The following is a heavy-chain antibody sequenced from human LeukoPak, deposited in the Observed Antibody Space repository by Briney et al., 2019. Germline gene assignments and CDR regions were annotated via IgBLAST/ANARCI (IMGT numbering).Heavy chain of an antibody. Sequence: GGSLRLSCAASGFTFSGSAMHWVRQASGKGLEWVGRIRSKANSYATAYAASVKGRFTISRDDSKNTAYLQMNSLKTEDTAVYYCTTPRGNYYDSSGYRIDAFDIWGQGTMVTVSS. CDR3: TTPRGNYYDSSGYRIDAFDI. J-gene: IGHJ3*02. V-gene: IGHV3-73*01. CDR2: IRSKANSYAT. D-gene: IGHD3-22*01. CDR1: GFTFSGSA.